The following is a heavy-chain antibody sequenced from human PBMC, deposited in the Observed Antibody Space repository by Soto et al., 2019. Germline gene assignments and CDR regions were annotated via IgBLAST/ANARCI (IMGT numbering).Heavy chain of an antibody. CDR3: AGGGGESSSWPDY. D-gene: IGHD6-13*01. V-gene: IGHV4-4*02. CDR1: GGSISSSNW. Sequence: QVQLQESGPGLVKPSGTLSLTCAVSGGSISSSNWWSWVRQPPGKGLEWIGEIYHSGSTNYNPSLKRRVTISVDKSKNQFSLKLSSVTAADTAVYYWAGGGGESSSWPDYWGQGTLVTVSS. CDR2: IYHSGST. J-gene: IGHJ4*02.